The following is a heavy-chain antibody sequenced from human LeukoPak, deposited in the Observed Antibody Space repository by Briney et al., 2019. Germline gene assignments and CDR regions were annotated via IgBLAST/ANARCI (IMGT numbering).Heavy chain of an antibody. CDR1: GFTFSNYW. Sequence: GGSLRLSCAGSGFTFSNYWMHWVRQAPGKGLVWVSRINGDGSSISCADSVKGRFTISRDNAKNTLYLQINSLRAEDTAVFYCARGPSGSAYGLFDYWGQGTLVTVSS. CDR3: ARGPSGSAYGLFDY. D-gene: IGHD5-12*01. CDR2: INGDGSSI. J-gene: IGHJ4*02. V-gene: IGHV3-74*01.